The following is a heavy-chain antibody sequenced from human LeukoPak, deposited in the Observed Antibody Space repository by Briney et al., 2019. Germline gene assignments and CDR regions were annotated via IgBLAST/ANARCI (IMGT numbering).Heavy chain of an antibody. Sequence: SETLSPTCSVSGDSVRNHYWSWIRQPPGKGLEWIGYIYYSGSTNYNPSLKSRVTISVDTSKNQFSLKLSSVTAADTAVYYCARDYRRDGYNYWFDPWGQGTLVTVSS. CDR2: IYYSGST. V-gene: IGHV4-59*02. CDR3: ARDYRRDGYNYWFDP. CDR1: GDSVRNHY. J-gene: IGHJ5*02. D-gene: IGHD5-24*01.